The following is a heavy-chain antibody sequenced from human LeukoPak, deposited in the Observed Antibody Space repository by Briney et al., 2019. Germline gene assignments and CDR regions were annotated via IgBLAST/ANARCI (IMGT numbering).Heavy chain of an antibody. CDR1: GGSITTYY. V-gene: IGHV4-59*01. D-gene: IGHD6-19*01. CDR2: IYYSGST. CDR3: ARGFEYRSGWYEE. J-gene: IGHJ4*02. Sequence: PSETLSLTCTVSGGSITTYYWNWIRQPPGKGLEWIGHIYYSGSTNYNPSLKSRVTISIDMSKNQFSLKLSSVTAADTAVYYCARGFEYRSGWYEEWGQGTLVTVSS.